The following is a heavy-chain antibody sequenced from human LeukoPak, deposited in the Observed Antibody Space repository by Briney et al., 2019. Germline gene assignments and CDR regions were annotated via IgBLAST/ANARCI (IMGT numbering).Heavy chain of an antibody. V-gene: IGHV1-69*13. Sequence: SVKVSCKASGYTFTGYGITWVRQAPGQGLEWMGGIIPIFGTANYAQKFQGRVTITADESTSTAYMELSSLRSEDTAVYYCAREGDYYGSGSYYHDAFDIWGQGTMVTVSS. CDR3: AREGDYYGSGSYYHDAFDI. CDR2: IIPIFGTA. CDR1: GYTFTGYG. J-gene: IGHJ3*02. D-gene: IGHD3-10*01.